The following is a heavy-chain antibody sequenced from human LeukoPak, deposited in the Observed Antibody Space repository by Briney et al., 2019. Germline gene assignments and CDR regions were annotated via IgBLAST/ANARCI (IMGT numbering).Heavy chain of an antibody. J-gene: IGHJ4*02. Sequence: PAETLSLTCTVSGYSITSGYNWSWIRQPPGKVLEWIGSIYHSGSAYYNPSLKSRVTISVDTSKNQFSLKLSSVTAADTAVYYCVRYCSSTTCYTRAVDYWGQGTLVTASS. D-gene: IGHD2-2*02. CDR1: GYSITSGYN. V-gene: IGHV4-38-2*02. CDR3: VRYCSSTTCYTRAVDY. CDR2: IYHSGSA.